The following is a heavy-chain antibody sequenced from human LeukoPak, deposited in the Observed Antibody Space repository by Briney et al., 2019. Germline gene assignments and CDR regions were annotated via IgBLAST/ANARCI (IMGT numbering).Heavy chain of an antibody. CDR3: ASRYCSGGSCYSEDY. Sequence: PGGSLRLSCAASGFTFSSYGMHWVRQAPGKGLEWVAFIRYDGSNKYYADSVKGRFTISRDNSKNTLYLQMNSLRAEDTAVYYCASRYCSGGSCYSEDYWGQGTLVTVSS. J-gene: IGHJ4*02. D-gene: IGHD2-15*01. V-gene: IGHV3-30*02. CDR2: IRYDGSNK. CDR1: GFTFSSYG.